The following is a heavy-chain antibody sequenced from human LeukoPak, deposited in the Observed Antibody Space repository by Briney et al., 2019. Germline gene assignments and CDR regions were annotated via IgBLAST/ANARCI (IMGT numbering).Heavy chain of an antibody. D-gene: IGHD6-13*01. CDR1: GFTFSSYG. V-gene: IGHV3-30*02. CDR3: AKVLDSLNSSWRYYFDY. CDR2: IRYDGGNK. Sequence: GESLRLSCAASGFTFSSYGMHWVRQAPGKGLEWVAFIRYDGGNKYYADSVKGRFTISRDNSKNTLYLQMNSLRAEDTAVYYCAKVLDSLNSSWRYYFDYWGQGTLVTVSS. J-gene: IGHJ4*02.